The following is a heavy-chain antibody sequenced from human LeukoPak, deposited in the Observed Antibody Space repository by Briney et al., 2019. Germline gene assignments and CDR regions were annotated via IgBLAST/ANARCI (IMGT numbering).Heavy chain of an antibody. CDR1: GFPFSSYS. CDR2: ISSSSSYI. CDR3: ARDKPEGIVVVTAHDY. Sequence: GGSLSLSCAASGFPFSSYSMNWVRQAPGKGLEWVSSISSSSSYIYYADSVKGRFTISRDNAKNSLYLQMNSLRAEDTAVYYCARDKPEGIVVVTAHDYWGQGTLVTVSS. J-gene: IGHJ4*02. D-gene: IGHD2-21*02. V-gene: IGHV3-21*01.